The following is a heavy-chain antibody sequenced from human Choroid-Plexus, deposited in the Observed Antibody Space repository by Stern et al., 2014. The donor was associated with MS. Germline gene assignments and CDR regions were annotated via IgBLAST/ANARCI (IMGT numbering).Heavy chain of an antibody. D-gene: IGHD2/OR15-2a*01. CDR2: ISYYGINK. CDR1: GFTFGSCA. V-gene: IGHV3-30*18. J-gene: IGHJ5*02. CDR3: AKDRQYLTYFFDH. Sequence: VQLVESGGGVVKPGRPLRLSCVASGFTFGSCAMHWVRQAPGKGLEWVAGISYYGINKYYADSVKGRFTISRDNSQNTRYMQMSSLRPEDTAVYYCAKDRQYLTYFFDHWGQGSLVTVSS.